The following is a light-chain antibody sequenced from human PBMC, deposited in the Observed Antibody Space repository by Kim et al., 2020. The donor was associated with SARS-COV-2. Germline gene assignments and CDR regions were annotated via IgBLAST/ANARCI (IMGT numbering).Light chain of an antibody. CDR3: QQYHDVPFT. CDR1: QDIDNS. CDR2: EAT. V-gene: IGKV1-33*01. Sequence: DIQMTQSPSSLSASVGDRVTLTCLASQDIDNSLNWYQQKPGEPPKLLIFEATNLETGVPRRFTGSTSVTDFTLTITNLQPEDIATYYCQQYHDVPFTFGGGTKLEI. J-gene: IGKJ4*01.